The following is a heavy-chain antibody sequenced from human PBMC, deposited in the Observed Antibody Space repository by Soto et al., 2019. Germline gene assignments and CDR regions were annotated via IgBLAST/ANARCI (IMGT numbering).Heavy chain of an antibody. D-gene: IGHD2-21*02. CDR1: GFTVSSNY. J-gene: IGHJ4*02. V-gene: IGHV3-66*01. CDR3: AREDSDCGGDCYSAYYFDY. Sequence: GGSLRLSCAASGFTVSSNYMSWVRQAPGKGLEWVSVIYSGGSTYYADSVKGRFTISRDNSKNTLYLQMNSLRAEDTAVYYCAREDSDCGGDCYSAYYFDYWGPGTLVTVSS. CDR2: IYSGGST.